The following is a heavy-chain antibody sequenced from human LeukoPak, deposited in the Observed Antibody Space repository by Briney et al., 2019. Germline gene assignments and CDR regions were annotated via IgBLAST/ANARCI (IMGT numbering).Heavy chain of an antibody. Sequence: GGSLRLSCAASGFTFSSYSMNWVRQAPGKGLEWVSSISSSSSYIYYADSVKGRFTISRDNAKNSLYLQMNSLRAEDTAVYYCAAADRSGCAPDADYWGQGTLVTVSS. D-gene: IGHD6-19*01. CDR1: GFTFSSYS. CDR3: AAADRSGCAPDADY. CDR2: ISSSSSYI. V-gene: IGHV3-21*01. J-gene: IGHJ4*02.